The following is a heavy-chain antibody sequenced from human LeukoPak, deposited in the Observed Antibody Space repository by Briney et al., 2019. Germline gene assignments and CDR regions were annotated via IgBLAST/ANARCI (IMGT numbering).Heavy chain of an antibody. CDR2: INHGGST. CDR3: ARARRGYVRLDY. J-gene: IGHJ4*02. Sequence: SETLSLTCAVSGGSFSGYYWTWIRQSPGKGLEWIGEINHGGSTNYNPSLTRRVTMSVDTSKNQFSLNLSAATAADTAVYYCARARRGYVRLDYWGQGTLVTVSS. CDR1: GGSFSGYY. D-gene: IGHD5-12*01. V-gene: IGHV4-34*01.